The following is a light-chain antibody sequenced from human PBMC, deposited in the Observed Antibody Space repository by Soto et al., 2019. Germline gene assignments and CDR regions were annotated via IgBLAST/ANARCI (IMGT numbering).Light chain of an antibody. J-gene: IGKJ4*01. V-gene: IGKV3-15*01. CDR1: QSVSSN. CDR2: GAS. CDR3: QQYNEWLT. Sequence: EVVMTQSPATLSVSPGERATLSCRAGQSVSSNLAWYQWKPGRAPRLLIYGASSRATGIPARFSGSGSGTEFTLTISSLQSEDFAVYYCQQYNEWLTFGGGTRVEIK.